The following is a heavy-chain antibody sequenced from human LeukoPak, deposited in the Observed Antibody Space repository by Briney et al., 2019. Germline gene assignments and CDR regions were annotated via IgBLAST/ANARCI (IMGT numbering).Heavy chain of an antibody. J-gene: IGHJ3*02. CDR2: ISYDGSNE. V-gene: IGHV3-30-3*01. CDR3: ARESGSPHDAFDI. CDR1: GFTFSSYA. Sequence: PGGSLRLSCAASGFTFSSYAMHWVRQALGKGLEWVAIISYDGSNEYYADSVKGRFTISRDNAKNSLYLQMNSLRAEDTAVYYCARESGSPHDAFDIWGQGTMVTVSS. D-gene: IGHD1-26*01.